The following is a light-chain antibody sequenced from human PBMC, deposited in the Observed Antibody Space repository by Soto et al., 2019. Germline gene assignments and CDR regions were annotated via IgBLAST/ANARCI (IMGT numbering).Light chain of an antibody. CDR3: QQYNNWPGFT. CDR2: GAS. CDR1: QSVSSN. Sequence: EIVMTQSPATLSVSPGERATLSGRASQSVSSNLAWYQQKPGQAPRLRIYGASTSATGIPARFSGSGSGTEFTLTISSLQSEDFAVYYCQQYNNWPGFTFGPGTKVDIK. J-gene: IGKJ3*01. V-gene: IGKV3-15*01.